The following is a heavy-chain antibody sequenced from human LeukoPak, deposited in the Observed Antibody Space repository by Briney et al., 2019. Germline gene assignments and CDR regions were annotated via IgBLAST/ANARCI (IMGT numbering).Heavy chain of an antibody. CDR2: IYPGDSDT. V-gene: IGHV5-51*01. J-gene: IGHJ4*02. CDR1: GYSFTSYW. Sequence: GESLKISCKGSGYSFTSYWIGWVRQMPGKGLEWMGIIYPGDSDTRYSTSFPVQVTISADKSISTAYLQWSSLKASDTAMYYCARHQIREFPSDYWGQGTLVTVSS. CDR3: ARHQIREFPSDY. D-gene: IGHD3-10*01.